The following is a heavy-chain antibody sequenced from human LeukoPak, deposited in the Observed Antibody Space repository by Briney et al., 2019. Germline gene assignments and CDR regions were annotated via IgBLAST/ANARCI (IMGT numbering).Heavy chain of an antibody. V-gene: IGHV1-18*01. Sequence: ASVKVSCKASGYTFTSYGISWVRQAPGQGLEWMGWISAYNGNTNYAQKFQGRVTMTTDTSTSTAYMELRSLGSDDTAVYYCARDPNLYGSGSSTYNWFDPWGQGTLVTVSS. J-gene: IGHJ5*02. CDR3: ARDPNLYGSGSSTYNWFDP. CDR2: ISAYNGNT. D-gene: IGHD3-10*01. CDR1: GYTFTSYG.